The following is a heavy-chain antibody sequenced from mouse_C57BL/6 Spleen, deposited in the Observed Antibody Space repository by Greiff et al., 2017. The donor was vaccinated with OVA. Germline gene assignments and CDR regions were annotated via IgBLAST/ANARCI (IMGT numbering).Heavy chain of an antibody. D-gene: IGHD1-1*01. J-gene: IGHJ2*01. CDR3: ARGGTYYYGSSSPDY. V-gene: IGHV1-9*01. Sequence: VHLVESGAELMKPGASVKLSCKATGYTFTGYWIEWVKQRPGHGLEWIGEILPGSGSTNYNEKFKGKATFTADTSSNTAYMQLSSLTTEDSAIYYCARGGTYYYGSSSPDYWGQGTTLTVSS. CDR2: ILPGSGST. CDR1: GYTFTGYW.